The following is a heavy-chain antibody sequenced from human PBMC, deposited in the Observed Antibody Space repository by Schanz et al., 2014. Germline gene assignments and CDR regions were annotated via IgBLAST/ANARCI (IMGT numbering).Heavy chain of an antibody. V-gene: IGHV1-8*01. CDR3: ARGRTFDY. Sequence: QVQLVQSGPAVKKPGASVKVSCTASGYTFTSYDINWVRQAPGQGLEWLGWMNPNSGNPGFAQKFRGRVTMTRNTSMSTAYIELHILTSEDTAVYYCARGRTFDYWGQGTLVTVSS. CDR1: GYTFTSYD. CDR2: MNPNSGNP. J-gene: IGHJ4*02.